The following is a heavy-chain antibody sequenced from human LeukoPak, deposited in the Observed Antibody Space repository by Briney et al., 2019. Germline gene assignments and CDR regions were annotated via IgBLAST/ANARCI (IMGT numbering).Heavy chain of an antibody. CDR1: GFTFSSYA. J-gene: IGHJ6*03. CDR2: ISGSGGST. D-gene: IGHD2-2*01. CDR3: ERVYQLLYYYMDV. V-gene: IGHV3-23*01. Sequence: GGSLRLSCAASGFTFSSYAMSWVRQAPGKGLEWVSAISGSGGSTYYADSVKGRFTISRDNSKNSLYLQMNSLRAEDTAVYYCERVYQLLYYYMDVWGKGTTVTVSS.